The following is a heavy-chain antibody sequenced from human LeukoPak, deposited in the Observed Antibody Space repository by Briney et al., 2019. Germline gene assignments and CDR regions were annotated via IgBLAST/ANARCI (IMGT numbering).Heavy chain of an antibody. V-gene: IGHV4-30-2*01. J-gene: IGHJ1*01. CDR1: GGSISSGGYS. CDR3: ARGGSREYFQH. D-gene: IGHD1-26*01. Sequence: PSETLSPTCAVSGGSISSGGYSWSWIRQPPGKGLEWIGYIYHSGSTYYNPSLKSRVTISVDRSKNQFSLKLSSVTAADTAVYYCARGGSREYFQHWGQGTLVTVSS. CDR2: IYHSGST.